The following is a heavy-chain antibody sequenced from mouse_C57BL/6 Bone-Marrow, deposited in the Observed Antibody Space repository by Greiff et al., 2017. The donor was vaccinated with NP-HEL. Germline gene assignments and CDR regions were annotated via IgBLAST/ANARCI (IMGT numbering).Heavy chain of an antibody. D-gene: IGHD2-1*01. CDR2: IWGVGGP. CDR1: GFSLTSYG. CDR3: ASGIYYGNYWFAY. V-gene: IGHV2-6*01. J-gene: IGHJ3*01. Sequence: VKLQESGPGLVAPSQSLSITCTVSGFSLTSYGVDWVRQSPGQGLEWLGVIWGVGGPHYNSALKSRLSISKDNSKSQVFLKMNSLQTDDTAMYYCASGIYYGNYWFAYWGQGTLVTVSA.